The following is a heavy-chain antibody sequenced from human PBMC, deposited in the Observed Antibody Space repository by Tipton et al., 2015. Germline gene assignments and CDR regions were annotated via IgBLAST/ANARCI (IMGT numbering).Heavy chain of an antibody. CDR3: TKGDQLGFEY. CDR2: INWNSGSM. V-gene: IGHV3-9*01. D-gene: IGHD2-2*01. CDR1: GFTFDDYV. J-gene: IGHJ4*02. Sequence: SLRLSCAASGFTFDDYVMHWVRQAPGKGLEWVSGINWNSGSMGYADSVKGRFTISRDNSKNSLYLQMKSLRTEDTALYYCTKGDQLGFEYWGQGTLVTVSS.